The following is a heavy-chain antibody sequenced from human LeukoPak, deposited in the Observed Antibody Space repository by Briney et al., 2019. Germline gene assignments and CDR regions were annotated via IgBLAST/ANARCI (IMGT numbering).Heavy chain of an antibody. CDR1: GFTFSSYG. CDR2: ISYDGRHQ. V-gene: IGHV3-30*03. CDR3: ARGRIWTDAFDI. Sequence: PGKSLRLSCSASGFTFSSYGMHWVRQAPGKGLEWVAVISYDGRHQYYTNSVKGRFTISRDNSKNTLYLQMNSLRAEDTAVYYCARGRIWTDAFDIWGQGTMVTVSS. D-gene: IGHD1-1*01. J-gene: IGHJ3*02.